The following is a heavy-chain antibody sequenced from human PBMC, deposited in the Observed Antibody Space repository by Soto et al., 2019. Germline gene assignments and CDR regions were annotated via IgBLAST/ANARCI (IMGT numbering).Heavy chain of an antibody. CDR2: IGSTGLDT. J-gene: IGHJ6*02. CDR1: GFTFDTYA. V-gene: IGHV3-23*01. D-gene: IGHD2-2*01. Sequence: GGSLRLSCAASGFTFDTYAMTWVRQAPGKGLEWVSSIGSTGLDTYHADSVKGRFTISRDNSKNTLYLQMNSLRAEDTAVYYCAREKYCSSTSCYWPYYYYGMDVWGQGTTVTVSS. CDR3: AREKYCSSTSCYWPYYYYGMDV.